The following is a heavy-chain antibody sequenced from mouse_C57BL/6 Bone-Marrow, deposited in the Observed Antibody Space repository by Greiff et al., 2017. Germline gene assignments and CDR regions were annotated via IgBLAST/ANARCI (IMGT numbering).Heavy chain of an antibody. J-gene: IGHJ3*01. CDR2: INPSNGGT. CDR1: GYTFTSYW. D-gene: IGHD2-4*01. V-gene: IGHV1-53*01. Sequence: QVHVKQPGTELVKPGASVKLSCKASGYTFTSYWMHWVKQRPGQGLEWIGNINPSNGGTNYNEKFKSKATLTVDKSSSTAYMQLSSLTSEDSAVYYCARGDDYDGAWFAYWGQGTLVTVSA. CDR3: ARGDDYDGAWFAY.